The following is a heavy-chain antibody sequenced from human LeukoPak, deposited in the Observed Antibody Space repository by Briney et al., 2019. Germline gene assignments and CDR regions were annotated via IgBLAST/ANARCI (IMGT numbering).Heavy chain of an antibody. CDR2: IYYSGST. Sequence: SETLSLTCTVSGGSISSSNYYWDWIRQPPGTGLEWIGSIYYSGSTYYNPSLKSRVTISVDTSKNQFSLKLSSVTAADTAVYYCARRTAAGRGDWGQGTLVAVSS. CDR1: GGSISSSNYY. CDR3: ARRTAAGRGD. V-gene: IGHV4-39*01. D-gene: IGHD6-13*01. J-gene: IGHJ4*02.